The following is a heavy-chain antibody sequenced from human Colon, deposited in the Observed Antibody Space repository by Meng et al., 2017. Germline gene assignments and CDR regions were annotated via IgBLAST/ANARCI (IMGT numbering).Heavy chain of an antibody. V-gene: IGHV3-23*01. D-gene: IGHD3-16*02. Sequence: GGSLRLSCAASGFTFNNYAMSWVRQAPGKGLEGFAAIGLDRVTHHSDSVKGRFTISRDRSGSTLYLQMDSLRVEDTAIYYCGRYRYDRNNFYGLDVWGQGTTVTVSS. CDR2: IGLDRVT. J-gene: IGHJ6*02. CDR1: GFTFNNYA. CDR3: GRYRYDRNNFYGLDV.